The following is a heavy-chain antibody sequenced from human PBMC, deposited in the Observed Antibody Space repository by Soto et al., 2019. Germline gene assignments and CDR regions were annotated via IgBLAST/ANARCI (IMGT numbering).Heavy chain of an antibody. D-gene: IGHD5-18*01. J-gene: IGHJ4*02. Sequence: SETLSLTCTVSGGSVSSGSYYWSWIRQPPGKGLEWIGYIYYSGSTNYNPSLKSRVTISVDTSKNQFSLKLSSVTAADTAVYYCARGLRIQLHTFDYWGQGTLVTVSS. CDR2: IYYSGST. CDR1: GGSVSSGSYY. CDR3: ARGLRIQLHTFDY. V-gene: IGHV4-61*01.